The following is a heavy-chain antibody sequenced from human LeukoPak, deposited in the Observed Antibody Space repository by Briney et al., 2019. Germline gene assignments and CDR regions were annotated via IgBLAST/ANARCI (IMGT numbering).Heavy chain of an antibody. D-gene: IGHD2-2*01. Sequence: ASVKVSCKASGYTFTGYYMHWVRQAPGQGLEWMGWINPNSGGTNYAQKFQGRVIMTRDTSISTAYMELSRLRSDDTAVYYCARGGFVVVPAAVGNWFDPWGQGTLVTVSS. V-gene: IGHV1-2*02. CDR3: ARGGFVVVPAAVGNWFDP. J-gene: IGHJ5*02. CDR1: GYTFTGYY. CDR2: INPNSGGT.